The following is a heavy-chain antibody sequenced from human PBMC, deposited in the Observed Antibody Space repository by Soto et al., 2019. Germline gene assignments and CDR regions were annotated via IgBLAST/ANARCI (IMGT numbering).Heavy chain of an antibody. CDR3: AKYSGSYYGPGRNYYYYGMDV. V-gene: IGHV3-30-3*01. Sequence: PGGSLRLSCAASGFTFSSYAMHWVRQAPGKGLEWVAVISYDGSNKYYADSVKGRFTISRDNSKNTLYLQMNSLRAEDTAVYYCAKYSGSYYGPGRNYYYYGMDVWGQGTTVTVSS. CDR2: ISYDGSNK. CDR1: GFTFSSYA. J-gene: IGHJ6*02. D-gene: IGHD1-26*01.